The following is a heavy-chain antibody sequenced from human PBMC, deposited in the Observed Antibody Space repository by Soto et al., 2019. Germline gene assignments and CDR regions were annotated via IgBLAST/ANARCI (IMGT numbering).Heavy chain of an antibody. V-gene: IGHV4-34*01. CDR2: INHSGST. J-gene: IGHJ5*02. Sequence: SETLSLTCAVYGGSFSGYYWSWIRQPPGKGLEWIGEINHSGSTNYNPSLKSRVTISVDTSKNQFSLELSSVTAADTAVYYCARQPQRITGTTWYNWFDPWGQGTLVTVSS. D-gene: IGHD1-7*01. CDR1: GGSFSGYY. CDR3: ARQPQRITGTTWYNWFDP.